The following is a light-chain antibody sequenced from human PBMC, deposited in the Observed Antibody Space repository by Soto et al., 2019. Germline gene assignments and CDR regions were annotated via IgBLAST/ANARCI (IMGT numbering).Light chain of an antibody. CDR2: DAS. Sequence: VVLTQSPATLSLSSGERAALSCEASESVSSNQLAWYQQKPGLAPRLLIYDASSRASGIPERFSGSGSGTGFSLTISSLEPEDSAVYYCQQYGSSPITFGQGTRLEIK. J-gene: IGKJ5*01. CDR3: QQYGSSPIT. CDR1: ESVSSNQ. V-gene: IGKV3D-20*01.